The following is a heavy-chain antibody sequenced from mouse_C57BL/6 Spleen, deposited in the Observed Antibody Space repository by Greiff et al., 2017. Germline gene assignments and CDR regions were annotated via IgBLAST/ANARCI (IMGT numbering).Heavy chain of an antibody. D-gene: IGHD1-1*01. V-gene: IGHV1-18*01. J-gene: IGHJ3*01. CDR1: GYTFTDYN. CDR3: SRWVLRSGAWFAY. CDR2: INPNNGGT. Sequence: EVQLQESGPELVKPGASVKIPCKASGYTFTDYNMDWVKQSHGKSLEWIGDINPNNGGTSYNQKFKGKATLTVDKSSSTAYMELRSLTSEDSAVYYCSRWVLRSGAWFAYWGQGTLVTVSA.